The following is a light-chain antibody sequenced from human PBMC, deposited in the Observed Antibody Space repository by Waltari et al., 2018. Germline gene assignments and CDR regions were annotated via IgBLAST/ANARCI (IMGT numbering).Light chain of an antibody. V-gene: IGKV3D-20*02. CDR2: GTS. Sequence: EIVLTQSPGTLSLSPGERATLSCRASRSVSNTYLAWYQQKPGQAPRLLIYGTSTRATRIPARFSGSGSGTDFTLTISSLEAEDFAVYYCQHRDHWPPDATFGPGTKVDI. J-gene: IGKJ3*01. CDR1: RSVSNTY. CDR3: QHRDHWPPDAT.